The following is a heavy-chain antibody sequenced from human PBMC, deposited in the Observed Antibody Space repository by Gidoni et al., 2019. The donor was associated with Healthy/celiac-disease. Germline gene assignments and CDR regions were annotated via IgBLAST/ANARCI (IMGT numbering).Heavy chain of an antibody. CDR3: ARLERQWLAFDY. V-gene: IGHV4-39*01. CDR2: IYYSGST. D-gene: IGHD6-19*01. Sequence: QLQLQESGPGLVTPSETLSLTCTVSAGSISSSSYYWGWIRQPPGKGLEWIGSIYYSGSTYYNPSLKSRVTISVDTSKNQFSLKLSSVTAADTAVYYCARLERQWLAFDYWGQGTLVTVSS. CDR1: AGSISSSSYY. J-gene: IGHJ4*02.